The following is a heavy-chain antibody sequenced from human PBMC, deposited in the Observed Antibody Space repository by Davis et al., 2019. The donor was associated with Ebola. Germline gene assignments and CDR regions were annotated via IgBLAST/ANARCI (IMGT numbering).Heavy chain of an antibody. D-gene: IGHD2-21*02. Sequence: GGSLRLSCAASGFTFSSYAMHWVRQAPGKGLEWVAVISYDGSNKYYTDSVKGRFTISRDNSKNTLYLQMNSLRGDDTAIYYCAKRVTSMASFDSWGQGTLVTVST. V-gene: IGHV3-30-3*02. J-gene: IGHJ4*02. CDR1: GFTFSSYA. CDR3: AKRVTSMASFDS. CDR2: ISYDGSNK.